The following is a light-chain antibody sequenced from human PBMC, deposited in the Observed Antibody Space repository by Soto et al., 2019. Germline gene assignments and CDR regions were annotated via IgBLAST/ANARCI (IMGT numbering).Light chain of an antibody. CDR3: AVWDDSLKGWL. V-gene: IGLV1-44*01. CDR1: SSNIGRNI. Sequence: QSALTQSPSASGTPGQRVSISCSGSSSNIGRNIVNWYQLLPGTAPRLLIYSNNRRPSWVPDRFSGSKSGTSASLAISGLQSEDEADYFCAVWDDSLKGWLFGGGTKLTVL. J-gene: IGLJ3*02. CDR2: SNN.